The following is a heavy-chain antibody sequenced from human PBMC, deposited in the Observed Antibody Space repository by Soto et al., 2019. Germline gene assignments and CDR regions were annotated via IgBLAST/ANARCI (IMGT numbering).Heavy chain of an antibody. J-gene: IGHJ5*02. CDR2: ISAYNGNT. D-gene: IGHD5-12*01. V-gene: IGHV1-18*01. CDR3: ARDLGGYNSTAAS. CDR1: GYTFTSHG. Sequence: QVQLVQSGAEVKKPGASVKVSCKASGYTFTSHGITWVRQAPGQGLEWMGWISAYNGNTNYTQNLQGRLTMTTDTSTSTAYRELRSLRSDDTAVYYWARDLGGYNSTAASWGQGALVPVSS.